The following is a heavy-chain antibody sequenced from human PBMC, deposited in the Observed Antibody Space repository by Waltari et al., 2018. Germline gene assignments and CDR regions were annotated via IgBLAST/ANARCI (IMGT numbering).Heavy chain of an antibody. CDR2: ISSSSTYI. Sequence: EVQLVESGGGLVRPGGSLRLSCVASGFNFSSFTMNWVRQAPGKGLEWVSSISSSSTYICAADSVKGRFTISRDNAKNSLFLQMNSLRAQDTAVYYCARDGKMTTVTSIDYWGQGTLVTVSS. CDR3: ARDGKMTTVTSIDY. V-gene: IGHV3-21*01. J-gene: IGHJ4*02. CDR1: GFNFSSFT. D-gene: IGHD4-17*01.